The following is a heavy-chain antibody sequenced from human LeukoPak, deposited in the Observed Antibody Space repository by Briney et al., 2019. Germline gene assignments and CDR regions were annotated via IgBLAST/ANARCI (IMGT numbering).Heavy chain of an antibody. CDR3: ARDTYYYGSGSYSAYYYYGMGV. CDR1: GYTFTSYA. D-gene: IGHD3-10*01. V-gene: IGHV1-3*01. J-gene: IGHJ6*04. CDR2: INAGSGNT. Sequence: ASVTVSCKASGYTFTSYAMHWVRQAPGQRLEWMGWINAGSGNTKYSQKFQGRVTITRDTSASTAYMELSSLRSEDTAVYYCARDTYYYGSGSYSAYYYYGMGVWGKGTTVTVSS.